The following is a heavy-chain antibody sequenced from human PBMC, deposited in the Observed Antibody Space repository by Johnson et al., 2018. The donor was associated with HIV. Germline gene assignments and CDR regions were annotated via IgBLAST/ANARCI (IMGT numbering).Heavy chain of an antibody. CDR1: GFTFSSYD. CDR3: AKTRTTVTTSDAVDS. CDR2: IRYDGTNK. J-gene: IGHJ3*02. D-gene: IGHD4-17*01. V-gene: IGHV3-30*02. Sequence: QVQLVESGGGVVQPGGSLRLSCETSGFTFSSYDMHWVRQAPGKGLEWVAFIRYDGTNKHFADSVKGRFTISRDNSKNTLYLQRNSLRAEDTAVYYWAKTRTTVTTSDAVDSWGQGTMVTVSS.